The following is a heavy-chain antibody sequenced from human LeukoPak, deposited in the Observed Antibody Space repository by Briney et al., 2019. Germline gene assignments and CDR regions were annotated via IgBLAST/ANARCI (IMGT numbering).Heavy chain of an antibody. J-gene: IGHJ4*02. V-gene: IGHV3-30*18. D-gene: IGHD5-18*01. CDR1: GFTFSSYW. Sequence: GGSLRLSCAASGFTFSSYWMSWVRQAPGKGLEWVAVISYDGSNKYYADSVKGRFTISRDNSKNTLYLQMNSLRAEDTAVYYCAKDADRGYSYGYKWGQGTLVTVSS. CDR2: ISYDGSNK. CDR3: AKDADRGYSYGYK.